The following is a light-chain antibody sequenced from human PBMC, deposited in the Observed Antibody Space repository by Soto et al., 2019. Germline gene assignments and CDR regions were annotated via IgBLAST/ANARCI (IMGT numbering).Light chain of an antibody. CDR3: QQYDDRPPYA. V-gene: IGKV1-5*01. Sequence: DIKMTQSPSTLSASVGDRVTITCRASQSISSWLSCYQQTPGKAPRLLIYDASNLDIGVPSRFNASGSGTDFTFTISSLQPEDIATYYCQQYDDRPPYAFGGGTKVDIK. J-gene: IGKJ4*01. CDR2: DAS. CDR1: QSISSW.